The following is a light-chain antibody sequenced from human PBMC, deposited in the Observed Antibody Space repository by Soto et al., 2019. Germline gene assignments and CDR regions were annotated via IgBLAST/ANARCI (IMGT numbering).Light chain of an antibody. CDR1: SSDVGAYNY. Sequence: QSALTQPPSASGSPGQSVTISCTGTSSDVGAYNYVSWYQQYPGKAPKLMIYEVSKRPSGVPDRFSGSKSGKTASLTVSGLQPEDEGDYYCNTYAGSNIWGLGGGTKLTLL. J-gene: IGLJ3*02. CDR2: EVS. V-gene: IGLV2-8*01. CDR3: NTYAGSNIWG.